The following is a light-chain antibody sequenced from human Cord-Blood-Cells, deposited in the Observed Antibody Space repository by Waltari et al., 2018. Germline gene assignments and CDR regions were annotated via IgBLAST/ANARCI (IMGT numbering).Light chain of an antibody. CDR3: QQYNNWTPYT. J-gene: IGKJ2*01. CDR1: QSVSSN. CDR2: GAS. Sequence: EIVMTQSPATLSVSPGERATLSCRASQSVSSNLAWYQQKPGQAPRLLIYGASARANGIPARFSGSGSGTEFTLTISSLHSEDFAVYYCQQYNNWTPYTFGQGTKLEIK. V-gene: IGKV3-15*01.